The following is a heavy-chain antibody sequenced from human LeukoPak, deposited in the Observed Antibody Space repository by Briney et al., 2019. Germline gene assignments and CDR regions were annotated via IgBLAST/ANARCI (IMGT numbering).Heavy chain of an antibody. J-gene: IGHJ5*02. CDR1: GFTFSSYW. CDR3: ARDRPHNWFDP. V-gene: IGHV3-74*01. CDR2: IQADGSTA. Sequence: GGSLRLSCAASGFTFSSYWMHWVRQAPGKGLVWVSGIQADGSTADYADSVKGRFTISRDNARNTLYLQMNSLSAEDTAVYYCARDRPHNWFDPWGQGTLVTVSS.